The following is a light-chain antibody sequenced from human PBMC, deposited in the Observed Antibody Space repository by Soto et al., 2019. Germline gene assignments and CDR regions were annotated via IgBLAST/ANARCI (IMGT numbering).Light chain of an antibody. V-gene: IGKV3-11*01. CDR2: DTS. J-gene: IGKJ4*01. Sequence: EIELTQSPSTLSVSAGERATISCRASQSVSSFLAWYQQKPGQAPRLLIYDTSNRATDIPARFSGSGSGTDFTLTSSSLDPDYFAFYYYQQRSNRPLTFGGGTKVEIK. CDR3: QQRSNRPLT. CDR1: QSVSSF.